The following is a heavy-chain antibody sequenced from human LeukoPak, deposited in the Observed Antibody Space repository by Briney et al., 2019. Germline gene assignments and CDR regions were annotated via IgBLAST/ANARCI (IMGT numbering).Heavy chain of an antibody. V-gene: IGHV4-59*11. D-gene: IGHD2-21*02. J-gene: IGHJ4*02. Sequence: SETLSLTCTVSGVAISSHYWSWIRQPPGKRPEWLGFIISTGTANYNPSLKGRVTLSIDTPKDQFSLRLRSVTAADTAVYYCARVTVETATKRYFDYWGQGARVTVSS. CDR1: GVAISSHY. CDR3: ARVTVETATKRYFDY. CDR2: IISTGTA.